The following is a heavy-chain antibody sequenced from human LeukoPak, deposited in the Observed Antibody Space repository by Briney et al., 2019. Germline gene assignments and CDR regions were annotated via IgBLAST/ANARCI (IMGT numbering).Heavy chain of an antibody. Sequence: GESLKISCKGSGYSFTSYWIGWVRQMPGKGLEWMGIIYPGDSDTRYSPSSQGQVTISADKSSSTAYLQWSSLKASDTAMYYCTRARYCSGGSCFAEYWGQGTLVTVSS. CDR1: GYSFTSYW. CDR3: TRARYCSGGSCFAEY. D-gene: IGHD2-15*01. CDR2: IYPGDSDT. V-gene: IGHV5-51*01. J-gene: IGHJ4*02.